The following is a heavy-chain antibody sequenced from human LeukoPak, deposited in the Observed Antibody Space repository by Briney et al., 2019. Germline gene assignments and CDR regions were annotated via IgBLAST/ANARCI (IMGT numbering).Heavy chain of an antibody. CDR3: AKGLAGYYYDSSGYYGLEYFQH. J-gene: IGHJ1*01. Sequence: GGSLRLSCAASGFTFSSYAMSWVRQAPGKGLEWVSAISGSGGSTYYAGSVKGRFTISRDNSKNTLYLQMNSLRAEDTAVYYCAKGLAGYYYDSSGYYGLEYFQHWGQGTLVTVSS. V-gene: IGHV3-23*01. CDR2: ISGSGGST. CDR1: GFTFSSYA. D-gene: IGHD3-22*01.